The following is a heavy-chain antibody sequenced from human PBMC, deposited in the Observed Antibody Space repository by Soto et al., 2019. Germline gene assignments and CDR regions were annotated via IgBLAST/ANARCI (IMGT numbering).Heavy chain of an antibody. CDR3: ARIPDSGSSFGWFDP. J-gene: IGHJ5*02. CDR1: DGSINSGGNY. CDR2: INYRGCT. D-gene: IGHD1-26*01. V-gene: IGHV4-31*03. Sequence: QVQLQESGPGLVKPSQTLSLTCTVSDGSINSGGNYWTWIRQHPGKDLEWIGYINYRGCTNYNPSLRSRVTISVATSKKQFSLRLSSVTAADTAVYYCARIPDSGSSFGWFDPWGQGTLVTVSS.